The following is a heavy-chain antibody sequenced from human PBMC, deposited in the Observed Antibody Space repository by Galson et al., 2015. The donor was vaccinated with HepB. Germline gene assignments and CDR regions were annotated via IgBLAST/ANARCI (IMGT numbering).Heavy chain of an antibody. Sequence: SLRLSCAASGFTFEDYAMHWVRQVPGKGLEWVAGISWKSDFTGYADSVRGRFTISRDNAKYSLYLQMNSLRTEATALYYCAQDLTYYYGSGSYFVGMNAWGQGTTVTVS. CDR1: GFTFEDYA. J-gene: IGHJ6*02. V-gene: IGHV3-9*01. CDR3: AQDLTYYYGSGSYFVGMNA. CDR2: ISWKSDFT. D-gene: IGHD3-10*01.